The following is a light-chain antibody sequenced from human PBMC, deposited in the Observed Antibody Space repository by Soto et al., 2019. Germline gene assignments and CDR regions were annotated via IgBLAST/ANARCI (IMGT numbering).Light chain of an antibody. CDR3: QPYNNWPLT. J-gene: IGKJ4*01. Sequence: EIVMTQSPVTLSVSPGERATLSCMASQSLSSNLAWYQQKPGQAPRFLIYGASTRATGIPARFSGSRSGAEFTLTINRLQSEDFAVYYCQPYNNWPLTFGGGPTVDI. CDR1: QSLSSN. V-gene: IGKV3-15*01. CDR2: GAS.